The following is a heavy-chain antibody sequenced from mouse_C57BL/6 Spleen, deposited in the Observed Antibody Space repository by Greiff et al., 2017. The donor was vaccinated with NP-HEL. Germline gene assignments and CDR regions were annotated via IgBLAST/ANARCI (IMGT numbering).Heavy chain of an antibody. J-gene: IGHJ4*01. CDR1: GYTFTRYW. CDR2: IFPGNSDT. CDR3: TSLVRRRDYAMDY. D-gene: IGHD1-2*01. V-gene: IGHV1-5*01. Sequence: VQLQQSGTVLARPGASVKMSCKTSGYTFTRYWMHWVKQRPGQGLEWIGAIFPGNSDTSYNQKFKGKAKLTAVTSASTAYMELSSLTNEDSAVYYCTSLVRRRDYAMDYWGQGTSVTVSS.